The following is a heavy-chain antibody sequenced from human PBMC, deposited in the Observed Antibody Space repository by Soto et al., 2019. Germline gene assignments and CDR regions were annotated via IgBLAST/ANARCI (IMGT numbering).Heavy chain of an antibody. V-gene: IGHV3-23*01. CDR2: IRGSGGAA. D-gene: IGHD6-19*01. CDR3: AKATSGWKFDP. J-gene: IGHJ5*02. CDR1: GFTLGNYA. Sequence: SLRLSCAASGFTLGNYAMSWVRQAPGKGLEWVSAIRGSGGAAEYADSVKGRFIISRDNSKNTLYLQMNSLRAEDTAVYYCAKATSGWKFDPWGQGTLVTVSS.